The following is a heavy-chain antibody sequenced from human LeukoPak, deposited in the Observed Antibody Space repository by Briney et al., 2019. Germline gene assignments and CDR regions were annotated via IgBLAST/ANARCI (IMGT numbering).Heavy chain of an antibody. CDR1: GFTFSSYS. CDR3: ARAPSGYSSSWLYYFDY. Sequence: PGGSLRLSCAASGFTFSSYSMNWVRQAPGKGLEWVSSISSSSYIYYADSVKGRFTISRDNAKNSLYLQMNSLRAEDTAVYYCARAPSGYSSSWLYYFDYWGQGTLVTVSS. V-gene: IGHV3-21*01. D-gene: IGHD6-13*01. CDR2: ISSSSYI. J-gene: IGHJ4*02.